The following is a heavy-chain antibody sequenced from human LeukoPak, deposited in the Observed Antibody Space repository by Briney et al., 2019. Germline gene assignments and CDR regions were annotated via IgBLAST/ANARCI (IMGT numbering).Heavy chain of an antibody. CDR3: ARGVYYDSSGYYYNPFDY. CDR2: IYYSGST. V-gene: IGHV4-30-4*07. CDR1: GGSISSGGYS. J-gene: IGHJ4*02. D-gene: IGHD3-22*01. Sequence: MASETLSLTCAVSGGSISSGGYSWSWIRQPPGKGLEWIGYIYYSGSTYYNPSLKSRVTISVDTSKNQFSLKLSSVTAADTAVYYCARGVYYDSSGYYYNPFDYWGQGTLVTVSS.